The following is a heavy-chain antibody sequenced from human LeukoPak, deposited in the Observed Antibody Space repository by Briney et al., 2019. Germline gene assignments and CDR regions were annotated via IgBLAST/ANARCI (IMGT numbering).Heavy chain of an antibody. Sequence: GGSLRLSCAASGFTFSSYSMNWVRQASGTGLEWVSSISSSSSYIYYADSVKGRFTISRDNAKNSLYLQMNSLRAEDTAAYYCARESLPQGDYGDYVGDYWGQGTLVTVSS. J-gene: IGHJ4*02. CDR2: ISSSSSYI. D-gene: IGHD4-17*01. V-gene: IGHV3-21*01. CDR1: GFTFSSYS. CDR3: ARESLPQGDYGDYVGDY.